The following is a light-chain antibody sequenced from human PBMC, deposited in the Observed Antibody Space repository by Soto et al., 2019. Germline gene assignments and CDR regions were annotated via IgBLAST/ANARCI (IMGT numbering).Light chain of an antibody. CDR1: QSVFYRSTKTNY. CDR3: QHYNSYSEA. Sequence: DLVMTQSPDSLTVSLGERATISCKSSQSVFYRSTKTNYLGWYQQKPGQRPRLLIYWASTLKSGVPSRFSGSGSGTEFTLTISSLQPDDFATYYCQHYNSYSEAFGQGTKVDIK. V-gene: IGKV4-1*01. J-gene: IGKJ1*01. CDR2: WAS.